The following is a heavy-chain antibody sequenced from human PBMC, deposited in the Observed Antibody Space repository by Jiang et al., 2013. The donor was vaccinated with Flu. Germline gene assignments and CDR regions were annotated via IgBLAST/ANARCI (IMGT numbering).Heavy chain of an antibody. D-gene: IGHD2-21*01. CDR3: ARVQGLPRSLEFLGY. CDR2: INPSGGST. Sequence: SVKVSCKASGYTFTSYYMHWVRQAPGQGLEWMGIINPSGGSTSYAQKFQGRVTMTRDTSTSTVYMELSSLRSEDTAVYYCARVQGLPRSLEFLGYWGQGTLVTVSS. J-gene: IGHJ4*02. CDR1: GYTFTSYY. V-gene: IGHV1-46*01.